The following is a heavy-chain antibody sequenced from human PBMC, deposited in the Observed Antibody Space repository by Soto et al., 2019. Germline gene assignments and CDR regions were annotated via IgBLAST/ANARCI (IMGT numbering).Heavy chain of an antibody. CDR1: GYTLTSYA. Sequence: QVQLVQSGAEEKKPGASVKVSCKASGYTLTSYAMHWVRQAPGQRLDWMGWINAGNGNTKYSQKFQGRVTITRDTAASTAYMELSSLRSEDTAVYYCARSIVVVTALDYWGQGTLVTVSS. CDR3: ARSIVVVTALDY. J-gene: IGHJ4*02. D-gene: IGHD2-21*02. CDR2: INAGNGNT. V-gene: IGHV1-3*05.